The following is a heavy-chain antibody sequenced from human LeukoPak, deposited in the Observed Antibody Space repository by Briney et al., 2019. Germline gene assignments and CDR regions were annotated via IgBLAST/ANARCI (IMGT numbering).Heavy chain of an antibody. J-gene: IGHJ3*02. Sequence: SETLSLTCAVSGGSISSSNWWSWVRQPPGKGLEWIGEIYHSGSTNYNPSLKSRVTISVDKSKNQFSLKLSSVTAADTAVYYCARDKADILTGYYPDAFDIWGQGTMVTVSS. D-gene: IGHD3-9*01. V-gene: IGHV4-4*02. CDR2: IYHSGST. CDR1: GGSISSSNW. CDR3: ARDKADILTGYYPDAFDI.